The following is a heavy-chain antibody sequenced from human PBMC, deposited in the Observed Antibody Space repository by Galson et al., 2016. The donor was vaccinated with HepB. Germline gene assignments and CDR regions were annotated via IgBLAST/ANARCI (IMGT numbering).Heavy chain of an antibody. CDR3: VNLGTTRT. D-gene: IGHD1-26*01. Sequence: SLRLSCAASGFAFDDNAMHWVRQAPGKGLEWVSGISWNSGSIGYAGSVRGRFTISRDNAKNSLYLQMNNLRAEDTAVYYCVNLGTTRTWGQGTQVTVSS. CDR1: GFAFDDNA. J-gene: IGHJ5*02. V-gene: IGHV3-9*01. CDR2: ISWNSGSI.